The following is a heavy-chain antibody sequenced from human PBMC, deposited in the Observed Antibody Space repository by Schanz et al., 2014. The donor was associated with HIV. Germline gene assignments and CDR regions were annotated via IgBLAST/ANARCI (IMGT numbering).Heavy chain of an antibody. CDR3: AKDVTTVRTYGMDV. V-gene: IGHV3-23*01. CDR1: GLPFSTSA. CDR2: ISGSGGST. Sequence: DVQILESGGGLVQPGGSRRLSCAVSGLPFSTSAMSWVRQAPGKGLEWVSDISGSGGSTYYADSVKGRFTISRDNSKNTLSLQMSSLRAEDTAVYYCAKDVTTVRTYGMDVWGRGTTVTVS. J-gene: IGHJ6*02. D-gene: IGHD4-4*01.